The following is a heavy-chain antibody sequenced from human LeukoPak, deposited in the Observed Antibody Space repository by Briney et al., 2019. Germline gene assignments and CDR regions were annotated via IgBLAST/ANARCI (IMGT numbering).Heavy chain of an antibody. CDR2: ISYDGSNK. V-gene: IGHV3-30*18. J-gene: IGHJ3*02. CDR1: GFTFSSYG. D-gene: IGHD5-18*01. CDR3: AKDLRAYSYGTGDAFDI. Sequence: LPGGSLRLSCAASGFTFSSYGMHWVRQAPGKGLEWVAVISYDGSNKYYADSVKGRFTISRDNSKNTLYLQMNSLRAEDTAVYYCAKDLRAYSYGTGDAFDIWGQGTMVTVSS.